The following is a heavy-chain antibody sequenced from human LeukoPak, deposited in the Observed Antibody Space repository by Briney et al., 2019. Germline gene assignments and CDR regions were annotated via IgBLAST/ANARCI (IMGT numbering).Heavy chain of an antibody. Sequence: SETPSLTCTVSGGSISSGGYYWSWIRQHPGKGLEWIGYIYYSGSTYYNPSLKSRVTISVDTSKNQFSLKLSSVTAADTAVYYCARELWRYAFDIWGQGTMVTVSS. CDR2: IYYSGST. V-gene: IGHV4-31*03. CDR1: GGSISSGGYY. J-gene: IGHJ3*02. CDR3: ARELWRYAFDI. D-gene: IGHD2-21*01.